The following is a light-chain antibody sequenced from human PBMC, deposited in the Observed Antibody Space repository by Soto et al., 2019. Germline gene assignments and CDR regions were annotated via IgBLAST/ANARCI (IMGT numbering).Light chain of an antibody. CDR3: QRYGGSPRT. Sequence: EMVFTQSQGTLSLSPEDRATLSCRASQSFSSSSLAWYQQKRDQAPRLLIHDASSRGTGIPDRFSGSASGTDFTLTISRLEPEDFAVYYCQRYGGSPRTFGQRKKVAVK. J-gene: IGKJ1*01. CDR1: QSFSSSS. V-gene: IGKV3-20*01. CDR2: DAS.